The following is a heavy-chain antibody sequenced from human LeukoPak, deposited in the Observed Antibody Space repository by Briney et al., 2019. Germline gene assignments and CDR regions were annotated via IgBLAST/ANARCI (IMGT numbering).Heavy chain of an antibody. D-gene: IGHD3-22*01. CDR3: ARDSSAWHYYFDY. J-gene: IGHJ4*02. CDR2: ISAYNGNT. CDR1: GYTFTSYG. V-gene: IGHV1-18*01. Sequence: ASVKVSCKASGYTFTSYGISWVRQAPGQGLEWMGWISAYNGNTNYAQKFQGRVTMTGATSTSTVYMELSSLKSEDTAVYYCARDSSAWHYYFDYWGQGTLVTVSS.